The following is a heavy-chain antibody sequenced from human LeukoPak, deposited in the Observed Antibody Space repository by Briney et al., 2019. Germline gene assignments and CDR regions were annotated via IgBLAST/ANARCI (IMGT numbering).Heavy chain of an antibody. Sequence: SETLSLTCTGSGGSISSYYWSWIRQPPGKGLEWIGYIYYSGSTNYNPSLKSPVTISVDTSKNQFSLKLSSVTAADTAVYYCARDVRDIVVVPAASYNWFDPWGQGTLVTVSS. V-gene: IGHV4-59*01. D-gene: IGHD2-2*01. CDR2: IYYSGST. J-gene: IGHJ5*02. CDR1: GGSISSYY. CDR3: ARDVRDIVVVPAASYNWFDP.